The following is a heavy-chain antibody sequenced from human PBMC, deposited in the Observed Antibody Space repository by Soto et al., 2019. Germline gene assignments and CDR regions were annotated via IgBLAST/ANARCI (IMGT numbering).Heavy chain of an antibody. CDR1: GFTFXXXT. V-gene: IGHV3-43*01. CDR3: AKDLSATTSYYYYGMDV. J-gene: IGHJ6*02. Sequence: GGSLRLSCAASGFTFXXXTMHWVRXXPGXGXEWVSLISWDGGSTYYADSVKGRFTISRDNSKNSLYLQMNSLRTEDTALYYCAKDLSATTSYYYYGMDVWGQGTTVTVSS. D-gene: IGHD2-15*01. CDR2: ISWDGGST.